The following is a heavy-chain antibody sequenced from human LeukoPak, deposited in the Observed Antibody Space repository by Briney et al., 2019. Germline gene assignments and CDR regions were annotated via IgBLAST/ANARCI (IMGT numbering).Heavy chain of an antibody. CDR1: GDSVSSNSAA. D-gene: IGHD6-6*01. J-gene: IGHJ6*03. CDR3: ARDRDRIAARPSGGDNYYYMDV. CDR2: TYYRSKWYN. Sequence: SQTLSLTCAISGDSVSSNSAAWNWIRQSPSRGLEWLGRTYYRSKWYNDYAVSVKSRITINPDTSKNQFSLQLNSVTPEDTAVYYCARDRDRIAARPSGGDNYYYMDVWGKGTTVTVSS. V-gene: IGHV6-1*01.